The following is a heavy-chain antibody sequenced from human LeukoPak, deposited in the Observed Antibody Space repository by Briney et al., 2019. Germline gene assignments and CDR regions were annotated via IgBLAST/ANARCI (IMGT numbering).Heavy chain of an antibody. D-gene: IGHD3-10*01. V-gene: IGHV3-23*01. Sequence: GGSLRLSCAASGFTFSDYYMSWIRQAPGKGLEWVSGISPSGDITYYADSVKGRFTISRDNSKNTLYLEVISPAAEDTAVYYCAKDDAWLRFGEWSQGTLVTVSS. CDR3: AKDDAWLRFGE. J-gene: IGHJ4*02. CDR1: GFTFSDYY. CDR2: ISPSGDIT.